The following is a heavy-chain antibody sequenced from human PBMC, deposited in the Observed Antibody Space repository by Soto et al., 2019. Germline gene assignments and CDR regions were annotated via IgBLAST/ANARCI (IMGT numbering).Heavy chain of an antibody. D-gene: IGHD2-2*02. CDR1: GFTFSSYS. CDR3: ARDPGVGYCSSTSCYTNYYYYGMDV. V-gene: IGHV3-48*02. CDR2: ISSSSSTI. J-gene: IGHJ6*02. Sequence: EVQLLESGGGLVQPGGSLRLSCAASGFTFSSYSMNWVRQAPGKGLEWVSYISSSSSTIYYADSVKGRFTISRDNAKNSLYLQMNSLRDEDTAVYYCARDPGVGYCSSTSCYTNYYYYGMDVWGQGTTVTVSS.